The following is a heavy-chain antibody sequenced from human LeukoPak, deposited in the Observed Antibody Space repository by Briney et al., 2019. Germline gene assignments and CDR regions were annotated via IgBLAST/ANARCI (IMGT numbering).Heavy chain of an antibody. CDR1: GFTFSRYA. V-gene: IGHV3-64D*06. D-gene: IGHD3-10*01. J-gene: IGHJ4*02. CDR3: VKDSSAGSYFDY. Sequence: GGSLRLSCSASGFTFSRYAMHWVRQAPGKGLEYVSAIRSNGGSTYYADSVKGRFNISRDNSRNTLHLQMSSLRVEDTAVYYCVKDSSAGSYFDYWGQGNLVTVSS. CDR2: IRSNGGST.